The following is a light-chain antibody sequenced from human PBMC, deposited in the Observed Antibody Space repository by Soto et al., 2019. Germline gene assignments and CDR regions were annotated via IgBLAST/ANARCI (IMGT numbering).Light chain of an antibody. CDR2: GNN. Sequence: QSVLTQPPSLSEAPGQRVTISCTGSSSNIGAGYDVHWYQQLPGTAPKLLIYGNNNRPSGVPDRFSGSKSGTSASLAIAGLQDEDEGDYYCQSYDSSLSGSLFGGGTKLTVL. CDR1: SSNIGAGYD. CDR3: QSYDSSLSGSL. V-gene: IGLV1-40*01. J-gene: IGLJ3*02.